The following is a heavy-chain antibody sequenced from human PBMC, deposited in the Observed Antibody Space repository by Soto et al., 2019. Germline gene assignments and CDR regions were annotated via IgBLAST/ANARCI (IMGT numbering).Heavy chain of an antibody. CDR2: INHSGST. CDR3: ARVGVTYYDFWSGLSYGMDV. CDR1: GGSFSGYY. Sequence: SETLSLTCAVYGGSFSGYYWSWIRQPPGKGLEWIGEINHSGSTNYNPSLKSRVTISVDTSKNQFSLKLSSVTAADTAVYYCARVGVTYYDFWSGLSYGMDVWGQGTTVTVSS. V-gene: IGHV4-34*01. D-gene: IGHD3-3*01. J-gene: IGHJ6*02.